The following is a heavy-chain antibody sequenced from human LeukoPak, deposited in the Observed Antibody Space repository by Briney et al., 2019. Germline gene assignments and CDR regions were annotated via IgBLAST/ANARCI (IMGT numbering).Heavy chain of an antibody. J-gene: IGHJ6*03. V-gene: IGHV4-59*01. CDR2: IYYRGST. Sequence: PSETLSLTCTVSGGSISSYYWSWIRQPPGQGLEWIGYIYYRGSTNYNPSLKSRLTISLDTSKNQFSLKLSSVTAADTAVYYCARGSGDSSNYMDVWGKGTTVTVSS. CDR3: ARGSGDSSNYMDV. CDR1: GGSISSYY. D-gene: IGHD6-19*01.